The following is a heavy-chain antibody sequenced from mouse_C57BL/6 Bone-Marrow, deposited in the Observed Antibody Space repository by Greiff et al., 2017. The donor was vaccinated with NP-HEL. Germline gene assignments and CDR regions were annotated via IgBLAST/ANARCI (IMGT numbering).Heavy chain of an antibody. D-gene: IGHD2-4*01. V-gene: IGHV1-4*01. Sequence: QVQLLQSGAELVRPGASVKMSCKASGYTFTSYTMHWVKQRPGQGLEWIGYINPSSGDTKYNQKFKDKATLTADKSSSTAYMELSSLTSEDSAVDYCSYDYDEDYFDYWGQGTTLTVSS. CDR1: GYTFTSYT. CDR2: INPSSGDT. CDR3: SYDYDEDYFDY. J-gene: IGHJ2*01.